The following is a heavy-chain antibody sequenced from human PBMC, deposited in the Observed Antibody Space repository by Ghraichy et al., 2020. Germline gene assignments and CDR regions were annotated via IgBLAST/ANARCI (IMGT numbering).Heavy chain of an antibody. CDR1: GYTFSNYV. D-gene: IGHD6-13*01. J-gene: IGHJ4*02. CDR2: ISTYNGNT. Sequence: AAVKVSCKACGYTFSNYVITWVRLAPGQGLERMGWISTYNGNTNFAQKFQDRITMTTDTSTRTVHMELRSLRSDDTAVYYCARAAASRDGQSQNDYWGPGTLVTLSS. V-gene: IGHV1-18*04. CDR3: ARAAASRDGQSQNDY.